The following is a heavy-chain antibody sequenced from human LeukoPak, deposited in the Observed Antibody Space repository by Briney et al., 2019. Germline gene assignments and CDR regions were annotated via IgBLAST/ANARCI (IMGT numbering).Heavy chain of an antibody. J-gene: IGHJ4*02. CDR3: ARQLSYSSGWYSDY. V-gene: IGHV4-59*08. CDR2: IYYSGST. Sequence: PSETLSLTCTVSGGSISSYYWSWIRQPPGKGLEWIGYIYYSGSTNYNPSLKSRVTISVDTSKNQFSLKLSSVTAADTAVYYCARQLSYSSGWYSDYWGQGTLVTVS. CDR1: GGSISSYY. D-gene: IGHD6-19*01.